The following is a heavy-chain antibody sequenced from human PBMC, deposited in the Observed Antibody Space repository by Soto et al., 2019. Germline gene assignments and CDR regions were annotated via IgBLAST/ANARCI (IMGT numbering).Heavy chain of an antibody. CDR2: IIPIFGTA. CDR1: GGTFSSYA. J-gene: IGHJ4*02. CDR3: ATTARVGLYVGYYFDY. D-gene: IGHD1-26*01. V-gene: IGHV1-69*13. Sequence: SVKVSCKASGGTFSSYAISWVRQAPGQGLEWMGGIIPIFGTANYAQKFQGRVTITADESTSTAYMELSSLRSEDTAVYYCATTARVGLYVGYYFDYWGQGTLVTVSA.